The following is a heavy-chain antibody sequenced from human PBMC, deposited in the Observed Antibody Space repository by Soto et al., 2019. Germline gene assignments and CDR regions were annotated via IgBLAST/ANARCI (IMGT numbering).Heavy chain of an antibody. CDR2: VKSKTDGGTT. D-gene: IGHD2-15*01. Sequence: PGWSLRLSCASSGFSFIYAWMSWVRQAPGKGLEWVGRVKSKTDGGTTDYAAPVKGRFTISGDDSKTTVYLQMNSLKTEDTAVYYCTTDCSGGSCYPGAHYYYYGMDVWGPGTTVTVSS. CDR3: TTDCSGGSCYPGAHYYYYGMDV. V-gene: IGHV3-15*01. J-gene: IGHJ6*02. CDR1: GFSFIYAW.